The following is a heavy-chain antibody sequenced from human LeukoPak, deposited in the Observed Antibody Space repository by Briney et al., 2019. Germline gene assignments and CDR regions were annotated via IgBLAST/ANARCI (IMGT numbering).Heavy chain of an antibody. J-gene: IGHJ4*02. D-gene: IGHD6-13*01. CDR2: IIPIFGTA. CDR3: AGEGIAAAAPFDY. Sequence: ASVKVSCTASGYTFTSYDINWVRQAPGQGLEWMGGIIPIFGTANYAQKFQGRVTITADESTSTAYMELSSLRSEDTAAYYCAGEGIAAAAPFDYWGQGTLVTVSS. V-gene: IGHV1-69*13. CDR1: GYTFTSYD.